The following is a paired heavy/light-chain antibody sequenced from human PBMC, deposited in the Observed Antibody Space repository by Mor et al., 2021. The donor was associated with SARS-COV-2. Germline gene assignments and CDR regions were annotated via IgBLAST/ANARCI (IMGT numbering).Heavy chain of an antibody. CDR2: ISFDSQVI. CDR1: GFTFRSYS. CDR3: LRGGASGTRYDTLDI. J-gene: IGHJ3*02. D-gene: IGHD1-26*01. Sequence: QLVESGGGLVKPGGSLRLSCAASGFTFRSYSINWVRQAPGKGLDWVSSISFDSQVIFYADSVRGRFTISRDNAKNSLYLQMDSLGVEDTAVYYCLRGGASGTRYDTLDIWGQGTVVTVSP. V-gene: IGHV3-21*01.
Light chain of an antibody. CDR1: TGAVTSGNY. CDR2: STS. J-gene: IGLJ3*02. Sequence: QTVVTQEPSLTVSPGGTVTLTCSSSTGAVTSGNYPNWFQQKPGQAPRALIYSTSDKHSWTPARFSGSLLGGKAALTMSGVQPDDEADYYCLLYYDGVRVFGGGTKLTVL. CDR3: LLYYDGVRV. V-gene: IGLV7-43*01.